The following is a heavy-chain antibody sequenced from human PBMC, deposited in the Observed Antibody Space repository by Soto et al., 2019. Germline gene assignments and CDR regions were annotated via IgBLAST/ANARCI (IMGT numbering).Heavy chain of an antibody. CDR1: GDSFSRNA. CDR3: ARGGGVVIPDAFDI. Sequence: SVKVSCKASGDSFSRNAIIWVRQARGQGLEWVGTIIPVFVTTSYAQKFQGRVTMTRDTSTSTVYMELSSLRSEDTAVYYCARGGGVVIPDAFDIWGQGTMVTVSS. J-gene: IGHJ3*02. D-gene: IGHD3-3*01. V-gene: IGHV1-69*05. CDR2: IIPVFVTT.